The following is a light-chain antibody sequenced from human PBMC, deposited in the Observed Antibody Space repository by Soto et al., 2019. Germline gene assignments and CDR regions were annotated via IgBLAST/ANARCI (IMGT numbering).Light chain of an antibody. CDR2: SNN. J-gene: IGLJ2*01. Sequence: QSVLTQPPSASGTPGQRVTISCSGGSSNSKTNTVSWYQQPPGAAPRLLIYSNNQRPSGAPDRFSGSKSGTSASLAISGLQSEDDGTYHCATWDDSLNGLIFGGGTKLTVL. CDR3: ATWDDSLNGLI. V-gene: IGLV1-44*01. CDR1: SSNSKTNT.